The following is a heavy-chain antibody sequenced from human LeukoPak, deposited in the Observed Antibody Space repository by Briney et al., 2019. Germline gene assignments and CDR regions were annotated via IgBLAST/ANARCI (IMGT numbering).Heavy chain of an antibody. J-gene: IGHJ5*02. CDR2: ICYSGST. D-gene: IGHD5-24*01. CDR1: GGSISSSSYC. V-gene: IGHV4-39*01. CDR3: AGTENYIPEAWFDP. Sequence: SETLSLTCTVSGGSISSSSYCWGCIRQPPGKGLEWIGSICYSGSTFYNPSLKSRVTLSVDTSKNQFSLELSSVTAADTAVYYCAGTENYIPEAWFDPWGQGTLVTVSS.